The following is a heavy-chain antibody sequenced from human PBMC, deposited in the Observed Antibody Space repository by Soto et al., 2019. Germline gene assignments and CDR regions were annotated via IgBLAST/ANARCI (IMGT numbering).Heavy chain of an antibody. CDR1: GFTFSRHG. V-gene: IGHV3-33*01. CDR3: ARVTPGGYLYFDL. J-gene: IGHJ2*01. CDR2: IWYDGTIK. Sequence: QVKLVESGGGVVQSGRSLRLSCAASGFTFSRHGMHWVRQAPGKGLEWVALIWYDGTIKYYGDSVKGRFTIFRDNSTNTLYLKMNSLRAEDTAVYYCARVTPGGYLYFDLWGRGALVTVSS. D-gene: IGHD3-16*01.